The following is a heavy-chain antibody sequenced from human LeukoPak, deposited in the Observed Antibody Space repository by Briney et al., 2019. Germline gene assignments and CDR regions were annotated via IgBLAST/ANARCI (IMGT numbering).Heavy chain of an antibody. D-gene: IGHD6-19*01. CDR1: GFTFTTYG. J-gene: IGHJ4*02. V-gene: IGHV3-74*01. Sequence: GGSLRLSCAASGFTFTTYGMHWVRQAPGKGLVWVSRIMSDGRSTYADSVKGRFTISRGNSKNTLYLQMNSLRAEDTAVYYCAKDEMFSSAWYFDYWGQGTLVTVSS. CDR2: IMSDGRST. CDR3: AKDEMFSSAWYFDY.